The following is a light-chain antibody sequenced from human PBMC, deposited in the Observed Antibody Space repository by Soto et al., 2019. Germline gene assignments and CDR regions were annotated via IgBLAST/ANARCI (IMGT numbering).Light chain of an antibody. Sequence: QSALTQPASVSGSPGQSITISCTGTSNDVGIYNYVSWYQQHPGKAPKLIIYEVTNRPSGVSDRFSGSKSDNTASLTISGLQAEGEADYYCSSYTISSTWVFGGGTKLTVL. CDR1: SNDVGIYNY. V-gene: IGLV2-14*01. CDR2: EVT. CDR3: SSYTISSTWV. J-gene: IGLJ3*02.